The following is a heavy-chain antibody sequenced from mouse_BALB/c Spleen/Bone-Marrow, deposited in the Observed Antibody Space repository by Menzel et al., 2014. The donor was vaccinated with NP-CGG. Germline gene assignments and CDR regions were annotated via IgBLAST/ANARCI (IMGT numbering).Heavy chain of an antibody. V-gene: IGHV1-80*01. CDR2: IYPGDDDT. CDR3: AGSTPLAY. CDR1: GYAFSRSW. Sequence: VQLQQSGAELVRPGSSVKTSCKASGYAFSRSWMNWVKRRPGQGLEWIGQIYPGDDDTNYSGKFKGRATLTADKSSGTAYMQLSSLTSEDSAVYFCAGSTPLAYWGQGTLVTVSA. D-gene: IGHD1-1*01. J-gene: IGHJ3*01.